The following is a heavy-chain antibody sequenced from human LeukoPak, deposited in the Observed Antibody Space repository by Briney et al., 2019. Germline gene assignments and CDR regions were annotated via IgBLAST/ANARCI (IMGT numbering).Heavy chain of an antibody. CDR3: AGSLGYCTSNVCYLKY. V-gene: IGHV1-2*02. Sequence: ASVKVSCKASGYTFTDYYMHWVRQAPGQGLEWVGWINPDSGGTYYAQKFQGRVTMTRDTSITTAYMDLSALISDDTAVYYCAGSLGYCTSNVCYLKYWGQGTLVTVSS. CDR1: GYTFTDYY. J-gene: IGHJ4*02. D-gene: IGHD2-8*01. CDR2: INPDSGGT.